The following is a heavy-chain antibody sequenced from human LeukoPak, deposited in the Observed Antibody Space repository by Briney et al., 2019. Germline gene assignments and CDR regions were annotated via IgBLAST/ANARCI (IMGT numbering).Heavy chain of an antibody. J-gene: IGHJ4*02. Sequence: GGSLRLSCAASGFTFSIYAMSWVRQAPGKGLQWVSSITSRGESTWYVDSVKGRFTITRDNSENTMYLQMHSLRAEDTAVYYCARDRPNYYGSDGHYYRRDGDYWGRGTLVSVSS. CDR2: ITSRGEST. CDR3: ARDRPNYYGSDGHYYRRDGDY. V-gene: IGHV3-23*01. CDR1: GFTFSIYA. D-gene: IGHD3-22*01.